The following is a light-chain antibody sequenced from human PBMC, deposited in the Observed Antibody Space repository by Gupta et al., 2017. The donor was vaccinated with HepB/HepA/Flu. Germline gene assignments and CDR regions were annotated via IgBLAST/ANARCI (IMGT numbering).Light chain of an antibody. CDR3: QQEYDLPVT. J-gene: IGKJ5*01. Sequence: DIVMTQSPDSLAVSLGERATINCKSSQNLLYSNNKNYLAWYQKKAGQPPKLLIYWASTREAGVPDRFSGRESGTDFTLTISNVQAEDVAVYYCQQEYDLPVTFGQGTLMEIK. CDR2: WAS. CDR1: QNLLYSNNKNY. V-gene: IGKV4-1*01.